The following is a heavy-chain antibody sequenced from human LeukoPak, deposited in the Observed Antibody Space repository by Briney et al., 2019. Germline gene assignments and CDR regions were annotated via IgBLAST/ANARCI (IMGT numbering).Heavy chain of an antibody. Sequence: GGSLRLSCAASGFTFSSYAMHWVRQAPGKGLEWVAVISYDGSNKYYADSVKGRFTISRDNSKNTLYLQMNSLRAEDTAVDYCARVLGGYCSSTSCYEAWFDPWGQGTLVTVSS. J-gene: IGHJ5*02. CDR2: ISYDGSNK. V-gene: IGHV3-30-3*01. D-gene: IGHD2-2*01. CDR1: GFTFSSYA. CDR3: ARVLGGYCSSTSCYEAWFDP.